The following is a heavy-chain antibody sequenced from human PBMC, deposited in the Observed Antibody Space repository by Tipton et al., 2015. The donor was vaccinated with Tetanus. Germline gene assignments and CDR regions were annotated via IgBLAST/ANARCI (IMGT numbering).Heavy chain of an antibody. V-gene: IGHV3-23*01. CDR3: ARGSTGWANWYFDL. Sequence: GSLRLSCAASGFTFGTYGMSWVRQAPGKGLEWVSAISSSGDSTSYADSVKGRFTTSRDNAKNTLFLQMSSLRGEDTAVYYCARGSTGWANWYFDLWGRGTRVTVSS. D-gene: IGHD6-19*01. CDR1: GFTFGTYG. J-gene: IGHJ2*01. CDR2: ISSSGDST.